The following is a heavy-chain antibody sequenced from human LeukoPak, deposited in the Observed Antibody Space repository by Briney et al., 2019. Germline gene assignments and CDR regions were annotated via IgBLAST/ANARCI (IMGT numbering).Heavy chain of an antibody. CDR1: GFTFSSYS. CDR3: AREDLESAFDI. J-gene: IGHJ3*02. V-gene: IGHV3-21*01. Sequence: GGSLRLSCAASGFTFSSYSMNWVRQAPGKGLEWVSSISSSSSYIYYADSVKGRFTISRDNAKNSLHLQMNSLRAEDTAVYYCAREDLESAFDIWGQGTMVTVSS. D-gene: IGHD3-3*01. CDR2: ISSSSSYI.